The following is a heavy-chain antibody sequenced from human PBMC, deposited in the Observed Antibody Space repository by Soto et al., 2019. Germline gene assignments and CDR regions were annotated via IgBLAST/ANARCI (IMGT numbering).Heavy chain of an antibody. CDR3: ARGMDYGDYYYYGMDV. CDR2: IYHSGST. J-gene: IGHJ6*02. Sequence: QLQLQESGSGLVKPSQTLSLNCAVSGGSISSGGYSWSWIRQPPGKGLEWIGYIYHSGSTYYNPSLKSRVTISVDRSKNQFSLKLSSVTAADTAVYYCARGMDYGDYYYYGMDVWGQGTTVTVSS. D-gene: IGHD4-17*01. V-gene: IGHV4-30-2*01. CDR1: GGSISSGGYS.